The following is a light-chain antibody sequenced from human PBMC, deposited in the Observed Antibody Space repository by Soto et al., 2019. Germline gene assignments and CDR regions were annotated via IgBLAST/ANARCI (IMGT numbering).Light chain of an antibody. Sequence: AIRMSQSPSSFSASTGDRVTITCRASQSISSYLAWYQQKPGKAPKLLIYKASTLKSGVPSRFSGSGSGTEFTLTISSLQPDDFATYYCQHYNSYSEAFGQGTRVDIK. CDR3: QHYNSYSEA. J-gene: IGKJ1*01. CDR1: QSISSY. CDR2: KAS. V-gene: IGKV1-8*01.